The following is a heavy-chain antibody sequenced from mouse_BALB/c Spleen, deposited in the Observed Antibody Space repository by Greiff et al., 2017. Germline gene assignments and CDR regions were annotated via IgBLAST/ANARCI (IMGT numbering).Heavy chain of an antibody. D-gene: IGHD1-1*01. CDR1: GYTFTSYW. Sequence: QVQLQQSGAELAKPGASVKMSCTASGYTFTSYWMHWVKQRPGQGLEWIGYINPSTGYTEYNQKFTDKATLTADKSSSTAYMQLSSLTSEDTAVYYCHGLLLLPFYFDYWGQGTTLTVSS. J-gene: IGHJ2*01. CDR2: INPSTGYT. CDR3: HGLLLLPFYFDY. V-gene: IGHV1-7*01.